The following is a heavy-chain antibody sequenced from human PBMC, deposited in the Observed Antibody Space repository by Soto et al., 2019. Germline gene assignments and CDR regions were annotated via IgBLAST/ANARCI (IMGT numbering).Heavy chain of an antibody. CDR3: ARADWATYYYDSSGYLAY. CDR1: GYTFTGYY. V-gene: IGHV1-2*02. Sequence: ASEKVSCKASGYTFTGYYMHWVRQAPGQGLEWMGWINPNSGGTSYAQNCLGRVTMNRDTSIRTADMELSRLRSDDTAVYYCARADWATYYYDSSGYLAYWGQGTLVTVAS. CDR2: INPNSGGT. D-gene: IGHD3-22*01. J-gene: IGHJ4*02.